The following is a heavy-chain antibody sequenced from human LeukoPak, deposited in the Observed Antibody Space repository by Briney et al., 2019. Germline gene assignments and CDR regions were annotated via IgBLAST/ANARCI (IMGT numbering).Heavy chain of an antibody. V-gene: IGHV3-74*01. CDR2: ISSDGSST. D-gene: IGHD3-22*01. CDR1: GFTFSTYW. J-gene: IGHJ3*02. Sequence: GGSLRLSCAASGFTFSTYWMHWVRQAPGKGLVWVSRISSDGSSTSYADSVKGRFTISRDNAKNTLYLQMNSLRAEDTAVYYCARDRLPHYYESSGYNAFDIWGQGTMVTVSS. CDR3: ARDRLPHYYESSGYNAFDI.